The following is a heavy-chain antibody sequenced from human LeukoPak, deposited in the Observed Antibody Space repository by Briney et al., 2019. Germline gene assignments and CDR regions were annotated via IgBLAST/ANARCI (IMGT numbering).Heavy chain of an antibody. J-gene: IGHJ4*02. Sequence: PSETLSLTCAVYGGSFSGYYWSWIRQPPGKGLEWIGEINHSGSTNYNPSLKSRVTMSVDTSKNQFSLKLSSVTAADTAVYFCARGPYCGGDCYFAYWGQGTLVTVSP. CDR3: ARGPYCGGDCYFAY. V-gene: IGHV4-34*01. CDR1: GGSFSGYY. D-gene: IGHD2-21*02. CDR2: INHSGST.